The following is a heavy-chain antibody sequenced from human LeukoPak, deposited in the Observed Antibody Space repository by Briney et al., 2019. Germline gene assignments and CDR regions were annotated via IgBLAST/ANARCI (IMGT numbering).Heavy chain of an antibody. D-gene: IGHD2-15*01. V-gene: IGHV4-59*01. J-gene: IGHJ4*02. CDR3: ARVAIYCSGGSCYPPYFDY. Sequence: SETLSLTCTVSGGSISSYYWSWIRQPPGKGLEWIGYIYYSGSTNYNPSLKSRVTISVDKSKNQSSLKLSSVTAADTAVYYCARVAIYCSGGSCYPPYFDYWGQGTLVTVSS. CDR1: GGSISSYY. CDR2: IYYSGST.